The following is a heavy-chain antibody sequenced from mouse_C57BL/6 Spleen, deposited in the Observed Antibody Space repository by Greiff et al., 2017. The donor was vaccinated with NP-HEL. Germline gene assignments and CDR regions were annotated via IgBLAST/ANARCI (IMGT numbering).Heavy chain of an antibody. J-gene: IGHJ2*01. D-gene: IGHD4-1*01. Sequence: QVQLQQSGAELVRPGASVTLSCKASGYTFTDYEMHWVKQTPVHGLEWIGAIDPETGGTAYNQKFKGKAILTADKSSSTAYMELRSLTSEDSAVYYCTRLDWEYYFDYWGQGTTLTVSS. CDR3: TRLDWEYYFDY. CDR1: GYTFTDYE. CDR2: IDPETGGT. V-gene: IGHV1-15*01.